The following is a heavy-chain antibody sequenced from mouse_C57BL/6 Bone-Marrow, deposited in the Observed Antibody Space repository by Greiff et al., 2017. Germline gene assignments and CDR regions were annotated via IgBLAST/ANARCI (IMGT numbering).Heavy chain of an antibody. J-gene: IGHJ1*03. D-gene: IGHD1-1*01. V-gene: IGHV1-78*01. CDR2: IYPRDGST. CDR3: AILHYYGRGYCDV. CDR1: GYTFTDHT. Sequence: VKLMESDAELVKPGASVKISCKVSGYTFTDHTIHWMKQRPEQGLEWIGYIYPRDGSTKYNEKFKGKATLTADKSSSTAYMQLNSLTSEDSAVYFCAILHYYGRGYCDVWGTGTTVTVSS.